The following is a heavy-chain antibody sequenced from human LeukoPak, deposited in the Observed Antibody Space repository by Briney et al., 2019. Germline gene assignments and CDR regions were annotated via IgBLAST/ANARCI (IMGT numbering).Heavy chain of an antibody. D-gene: IGHD1-26*01. CDR3: ARAYSGTYGLGYYYMDV. CDR2: IYSGGST. J-gene: IGHJ6*03. CDR1: GFTVSSNY. V-gene: IGHV3-53*01. Sequence: SGGSLRLSCAASGFTVSSNYMSWVRQAPGKGLEWVSVIYSGGSTYYADSVKGRFTISRDNAKKSLYLQMNSLRAEDTAVYYCARAYSGTYGLGYYYMDVWGKGTTVTVSS.